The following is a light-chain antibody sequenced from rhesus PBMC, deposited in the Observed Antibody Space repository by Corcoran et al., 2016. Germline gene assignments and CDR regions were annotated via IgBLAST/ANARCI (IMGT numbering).Light chain of an antibody. J-gene: IGKJ3*01. Sequence: DIQMTQSPSSLSASVGERVTITCRASQGISNWLAWYQQKPGKAPKLLIYRESNLETGVPSRFSGSGSGKNFTLTISSLQPEDIATYYCQQHDNSPFTFGPGTKLDIK. V-gene: IGKV1-69*01. CDR3: QQHDNSPFT. CDR2: RES. CDR1: QGISNW.